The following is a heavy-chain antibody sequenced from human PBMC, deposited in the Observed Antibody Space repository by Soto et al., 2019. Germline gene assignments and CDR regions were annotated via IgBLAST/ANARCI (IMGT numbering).Heavy chain of an antibody. CDR2: ISAYNGNT. D-gene: IGHD2-21*02. Sequence: QVQLVQSGAEVKKPGASVKVSCKASGYSFTSYGISWVRQAPGQGLEWMGWISAYNGNTNYAQKLQGRVTMTTDTSTSTAYMELRSLRSDDTAVYYCASGVLDCGGDCATGELDYWGQGTLVTVSS. CDR1: GYSFTSYG. V-gene: IGHV1-18*01. J-gene: IGHJ4*02. CDR3: ASGVLDCGGDCATGELDY.